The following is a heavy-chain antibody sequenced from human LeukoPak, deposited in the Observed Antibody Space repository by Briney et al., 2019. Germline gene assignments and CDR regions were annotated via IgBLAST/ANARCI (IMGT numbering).Heavy chain of an antibody. CDR3: ARGVVYPTWSGPHWSDY. Sequence: GGSLRLSCAASGFTFSSYWMSWVRQAPGKGPEWVAHIKQDASQEDHVDSVKGRFTISRDNAKNSLYLQMNSLRAEDTAVYYCARGVVYPTWSGPHWSDYWGQGTLVAVSS. J-gene: IGHJ4*02. D-gene: IGHD3-3*01. CDR2: IKQDASQE. CDR1: GFTFSSYW. V-gene: IGHV3-7*01.